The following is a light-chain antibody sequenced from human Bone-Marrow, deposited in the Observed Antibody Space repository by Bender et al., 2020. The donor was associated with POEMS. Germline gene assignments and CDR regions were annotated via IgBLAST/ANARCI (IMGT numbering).Light chain of an antibody. CDR3: AAWDDSLNAYV. CDR2: GNN. V-gene: IGLV1-50*01. CDR1: SSNIGAGYH. J-gene: IGLJ1*01. Sequence: QSVLTQPPSVSGAPGQRITISCTGGSSNIGAGYHVQWYQQFPGTAPKLLIFGNNNRPSGVPDRFSGYKPGTSASLAITGLQSEDEADYYCAAWDDSLNAYVFGTGTKVTVL.